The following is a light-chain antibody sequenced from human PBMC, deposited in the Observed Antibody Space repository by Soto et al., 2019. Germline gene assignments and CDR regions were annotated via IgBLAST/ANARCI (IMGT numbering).Light chain of an antibody. CDR1: HTIKNY. CDR2: SAS. CDR3: QQFYSAPIT. V-gene: IGKV1-39*01. Sequence: IQMSQSTSSLSASVGDSVTITCRASHTIKNYLNWYQQKPGRAPNLLIYSASTLHSGVPSRFSGTKSATDFTLTITSLQPEDFATSYCQQFYSAPITFGQRTRLAIK. J-gene: IGKJ5*01.